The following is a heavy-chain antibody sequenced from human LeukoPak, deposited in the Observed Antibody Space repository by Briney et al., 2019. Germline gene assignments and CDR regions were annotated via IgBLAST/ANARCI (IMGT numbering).Heavy chain of an antibody. CDR1: GFTLSNYA. CDR2: VSADGINK. CDR3: TRVSTVTHFDY. Sequence: PGGSLRLSCTASGFTLSNYAMHRVRQAPGKGLEWVAVVSADGINKYYADSVRGRFTISRDNSKNTLYLQMSSLRAEDTAVYHCTRVSTVTHFDYWGQGTLVTVSS. J-gene: IGHJ4*02. V-gene: IGHV3-30-3*01. D-gene: IGHD4-17*01.